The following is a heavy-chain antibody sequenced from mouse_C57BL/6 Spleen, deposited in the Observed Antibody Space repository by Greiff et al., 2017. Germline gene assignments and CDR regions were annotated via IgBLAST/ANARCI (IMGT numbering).Heavy chain of an antibody. CDR2: INPSSGYT. CDR3: AMVTSYYFDY. J-gene: IGHJ2*01. V-gene: IGHV1-4*01. D-gene: IGHD2-2*01. CDR1: GYTFTSYT. Sequence: QVQLQQSGAELARPGASVKMSCKASGYTFTSYTMHWVKQRPGQGLEWIGYINPSSGYTKYNQKFKDKATLTADKSSSTAYMQLSSLTSEDSAVYYCAMVTSYYFDYWGQGTTRTVSS.